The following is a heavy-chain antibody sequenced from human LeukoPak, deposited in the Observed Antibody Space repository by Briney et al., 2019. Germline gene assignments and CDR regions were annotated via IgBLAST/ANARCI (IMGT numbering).Heavy chain of an antibody. D-gene: IGHD1-26*01. CDR1: GGSFSGYY. CDR2: INHSGNT. J-gene: IGHJ4*02. Sequence: PSETLSLTRAVYGGSFSGYYWSWIRQPPGKGLEWIGEINHSGNTNYNPSLKSRVTISVDTSKNQFSLKLSSVTAADTAVYYCASESASGGDYWGQGTLVTVSS. V-gene: IGHV4-34*01. CDR3: ASESASGGDY.